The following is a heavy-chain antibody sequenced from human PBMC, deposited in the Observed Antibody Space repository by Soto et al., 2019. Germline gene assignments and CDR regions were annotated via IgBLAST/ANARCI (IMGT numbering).Heavy chain of an antibody. V-gene: IGHV1-2*04. J-gene: IGHJ4*02. Sequence: ASVKVSCKASGYTFTGYYMHWVRQAPGQGLEWMGWINPNSGGTNYAQKFQGWVTMTRDTSISTAYMELSRLRSDDTAVYYCARDRQVVDISPMYYFDYWGQGTLVTVSS. CDR2: INPNSGGT. D-gene: IGHD2-15*01. CDR3: ARDRQVVDISPMYYFDY. CDR1: GYTFTGYY.